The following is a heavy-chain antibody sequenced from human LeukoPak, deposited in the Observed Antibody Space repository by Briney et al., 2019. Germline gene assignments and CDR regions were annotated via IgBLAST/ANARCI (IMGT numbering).Heavy chain of an antibody. J-gene: IGHJ4*02. D-gene: IGHD1-26*01. CDR1: DFTFSSYW. CDR2: IKQDGSEK. V-gene: IGHV3-7*01. CDR3: ARDMGIGVGASDY. Sequence: GGSLRLSCAASDFTFSSYWMTWVRQAPGKGLEWVANIKQDGSEKFYLDSVKGRFTISRDNAKSSLFLQMNSLRVEDTAVYYCARDMGIGVGASDYWGQGTLVTVSS.